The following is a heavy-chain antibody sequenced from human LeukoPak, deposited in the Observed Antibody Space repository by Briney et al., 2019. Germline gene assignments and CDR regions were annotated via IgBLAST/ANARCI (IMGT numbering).Heavy chain of an antibody. CDR2: INHSGST. D-gene: IGHD3-10*01. CDR3: ARGKTYYYGSGSYGPPFDY. Sequence: SETLSLTCAVYGESFSGYYWSRIRQPPGKGLEWIGEINHSGSTNYNPSLKSRVTISVDTSKNQFSLKLSSVTAADTAVYYCARGKTYYYGSGSYGPPFDYWGQGTLVTVSS. J-gene: IGHJ4*02. CDR1: GESFSGYY. V-gene: IGHV4-34*01.